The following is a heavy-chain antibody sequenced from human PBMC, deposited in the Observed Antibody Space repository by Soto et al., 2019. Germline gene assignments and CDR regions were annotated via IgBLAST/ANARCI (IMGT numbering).Heavy chain of an antibody. V-gene: IGHV4-59*01. D-gene: IGHD6-19*01. CDR2: IYCSGST. J-gene: IGHJ4*02. CDR3: ARGSSGWYLYYFDY. CDR1: GGSISSYY. Sequence: SETLSLTCTVSGGSISSYYWIWIRQPPGKGLEWIGYIYCSGSTNYNPSLKSRVTISVDTSKNQFSLKLSSVTAADTAVYYCARGSSGWYLYYFDYWGQGTLVTVSS.